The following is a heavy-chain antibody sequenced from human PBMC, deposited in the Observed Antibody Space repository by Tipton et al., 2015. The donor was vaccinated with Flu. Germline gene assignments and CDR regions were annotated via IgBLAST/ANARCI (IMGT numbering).Heavy chain of an antibody. D-gene: IGHD3-10*01. J-gene: IGHJ3*02. CDR1: GYTFTSYG. Sequence: QLVQSGAEVKKPGASVKVSCKASGYTFTSYGISWVRQAPGQGLEWMGWISAYNGNTNYAQKLQGRVTITTDTSTSTVYMELSSLRSEDTAVYYCAREGEKILWFGEPLRGAFDIWGQGTMVTVSS. CDR3: AREGEKILWFGEPLRGAFDI. CDR2: ISAYNGNT. V-gene: IGHV1-18*04.